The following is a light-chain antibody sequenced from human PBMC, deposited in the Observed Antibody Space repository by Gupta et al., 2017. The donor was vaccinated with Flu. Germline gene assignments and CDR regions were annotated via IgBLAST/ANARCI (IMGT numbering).Light chain of an antibody. CDR1: QAISPS. V-gene: IGKV1-9*01. J-gene: IGKJ4*01. CDR2: DVS. Sequence: DIQLTQSPSFLPASVGDRVAITCRASQAISPSLAWYQQKSGEDAKLLMYDVSTLHTAVPSRFSGGGSGTEFTLTISSRQPEDFGIYYCRRFYPCPGTFGGGTKVEIK. CDR3: RRFYPCPGT.